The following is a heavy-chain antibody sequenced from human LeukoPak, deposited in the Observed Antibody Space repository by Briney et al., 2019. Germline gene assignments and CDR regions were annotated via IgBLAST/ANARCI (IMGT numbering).Heavy chain of an antibody. J-gene: IGHJ6*03. Sequence: PGGSLRLSCAASGCTFSDYYMSWVRQAPGKGLEWVSYISSSGSTIYYADSVKGRFTISRDNAKNSLYLQMNSLRAEATAVYYSASVPGFCSGYNYYYYYMDFGGKGTTVTVSS. CDR1: GCTFSDYY. CDR3: ASVPGFCSGYNYYYYYMDF. CDR2: ISSSGSTI. D-gene: IGHD3-3*01. V-gene: IGHV3-11*04.